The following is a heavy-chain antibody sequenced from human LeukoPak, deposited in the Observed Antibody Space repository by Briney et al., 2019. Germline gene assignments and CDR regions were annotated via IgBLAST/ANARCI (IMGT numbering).Heavy chain of an antibody. CDR1: GFTFDDYG. D-gene: IGHD3-22*01. Sequence: GGSLRLSCAASGFTFDDYGMHWVRQAPGKGLEWVSVISGDGGGTYYADSVKGRFTISRDNSKNSLYLQMNSLRTEDTAFYYCRAMKIGYYLTFEYFQHWGQGTLVTVSS. V-gene: IGHV3-43*02. CDR3: RAMKIGYYLTFEYFQH. CDR2: ISGDGGGT. J-gene: IGHJ1*01.